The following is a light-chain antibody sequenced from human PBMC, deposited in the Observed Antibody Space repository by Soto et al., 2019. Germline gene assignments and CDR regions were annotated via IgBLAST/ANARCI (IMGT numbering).Light chain of an antibody. Sequence: QSVLTHPPSASGSPGQSVTISCTGSSSDVCGYNYVSWYQQQPGKAPKLMIYEVSKRSSGVPDRFSGSKSGNTASLTVSGLQAEDEADYCCSSYGGSNHYVFGTGTKLTVL. J-gene: IGLJ1*01. CDR3: SSYGGSNHYV. V-gene: IGLV2-8*01. CDR1: SSDVCGYNY. CDR2: EVS.